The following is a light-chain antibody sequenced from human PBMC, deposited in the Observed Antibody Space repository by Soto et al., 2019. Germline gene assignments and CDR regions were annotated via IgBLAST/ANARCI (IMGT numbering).Light chain of an antibody. CDR1: QSVSSN. CDR3: QQYNNWPRT. J-gene: IGKJ1*01. V-gene: IGKV3-15*01. CDR2: GAS. Sequence: EIVMTQSPATLSVSPGEGATLSCRASQSVSSNLAWYQQRPGQAPRLLISGASTRATGIPARFSGSVSGTEFILTINSLQSADFAIYYCQQYNNWPRTFGQGTRVEIK.